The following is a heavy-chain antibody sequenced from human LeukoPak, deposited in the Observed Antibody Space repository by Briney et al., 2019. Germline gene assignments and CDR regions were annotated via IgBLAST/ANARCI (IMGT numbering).Heavy chain of an antibody. Sequence: ASVKVSCKASGYTLTSYGINWVRQAPGQGLEWLGWTSAYTGDTKYAQNLQGRVNMTTDTSTSTAYMELRSLRSDDTAVYYCARDTMSVPNWFDPWGQGTLVTVSS. CDR2: TSAYTGDT. D-gene: IGHD3-10*02. CDR3: ARDTMSVPNWFDP. V-gene: IGHV1-18*01. J-gene: IGHJ5*02. CDR1: GYTLTSYG.